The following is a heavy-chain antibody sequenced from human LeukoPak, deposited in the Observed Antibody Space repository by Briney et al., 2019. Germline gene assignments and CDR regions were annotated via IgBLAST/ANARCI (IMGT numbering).Heavy chain of an antibody. D-gene: IGHD3-10*01. J-gene: IGHJ4*02. CDR3: AKTTTGPDYYGSGSYRAHFDY. CDR1: GFIFNRYW. CDR2: ISSDGTST. Sequence: GGSLRLSCAASGFIFNRYWMHWVRQAPGKGLVWVSLISSDGTSTKYADSVKGRFSISRDNAKNTLYLQMNSLRAEDTAVYYCAKTTTGPDYYGSGSYRAHFDYWGQGTLVTVSS. V-gene: IGHV3-74*03.